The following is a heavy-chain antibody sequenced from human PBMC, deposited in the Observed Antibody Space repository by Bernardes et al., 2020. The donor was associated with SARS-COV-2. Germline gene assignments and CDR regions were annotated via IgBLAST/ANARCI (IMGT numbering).Heavy chain of an antibody. CDR2: ISYDGSNK. Sequence: GGSLRLSCAASGFTFSSYGMHWVRQAPGKGLEWVAVISYDGSNKYYADSVKGRFTISRDNSKNTLYLQMNSLRAEDTAVYYCAKSLSGSYYYGMDVWGQGTTVTVSS. CDR3: AKSLSGSYYYGMDV. D-gene: IGHD1-26*01. J-gene: IGHJ6*02. V-gene: IGHV3-30*18. CDR1: GFTFSSYG.